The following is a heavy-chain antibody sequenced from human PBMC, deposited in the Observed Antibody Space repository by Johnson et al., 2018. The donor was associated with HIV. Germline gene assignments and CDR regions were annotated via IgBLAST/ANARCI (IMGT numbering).Heavy chain of an antibody. V-gene: IGHV3-23*04. CDR1: GFTFSSYA. Sequence: VQLVESGGGLVQPGGSLRLSCAASGFTFSSYAMSWVRQAPGKGLEWVSAISGSGGSTYYADSVKGRFTISRDNSKNTLYLQRNSLRAEDTAVYYCANVYDSNGYYYDAFDIWGQVTMVTVSS. D-gene: IGHD3-22*01. CDR2: ISGSGGST. J-gene: IGHJ3*02. CDR3: ANVYDSNGYYYDAFDI.